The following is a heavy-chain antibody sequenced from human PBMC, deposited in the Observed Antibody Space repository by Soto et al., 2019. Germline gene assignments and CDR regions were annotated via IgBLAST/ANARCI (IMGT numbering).Heavy chain of an antibody. CDR1: GFTFSDYY. CDR2: ISSSSSYT. Sequence: GGSLRLSCAASGFTFSDYYMSWIRQAPGKGLEWVSYISSSSSYTNYADSVKGRFTISRDNAKNSLYLQMSSLRAEDTAVYYCARDSGSGSYSFDYWGQGTLVTVSS. V-gene: IGHV3-11*06. CDR3: ARDSGSGSYSFDY. J-gene: IGHJ4*02. D-gene: IGHD3-10*01.